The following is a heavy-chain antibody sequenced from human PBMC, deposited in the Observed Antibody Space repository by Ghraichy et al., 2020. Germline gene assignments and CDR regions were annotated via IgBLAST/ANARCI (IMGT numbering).Heavy chain of an antibody. Sequence: GESLNISCVASGLMFSPNTMNWVRQAPGKGLEWVSSISSSTRYIYYADSVKGRFTISRDNAQNSLYLQMNSLRAADTAVYYCSRGGGAGTPVLYHMDVWGLGTTVTVSS. CDR2: ISSSTRYI. CDR3: SRGGGAGTPVLYHMDV. J-gene: IGHJ6*02. CDR1: GLMFSPNT. V-gene: IGHV3-21*01. D-gene: IGHD6-19*01.